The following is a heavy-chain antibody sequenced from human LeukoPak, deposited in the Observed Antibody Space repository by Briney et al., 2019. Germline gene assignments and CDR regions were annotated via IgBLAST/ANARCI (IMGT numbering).Heavy chain of an antibody. Sequence: GGSLRLSCAASGFRFSSFWMSWVRQAPGKGPEWVANINQESSEKYYVDSVRGRFTISRDNAKNSLSLQMNSLRVEDTAVYYCAREVDRSFGYWGQGSLVTVSS. V-gene: IGHV3-7*01. CDR3: AREVDRSFGY. J-gene: IGHJ4*02. D-gene: IGHD2-15*01. CDR2: INQESSEK. CDR1: GFRFSSFW.